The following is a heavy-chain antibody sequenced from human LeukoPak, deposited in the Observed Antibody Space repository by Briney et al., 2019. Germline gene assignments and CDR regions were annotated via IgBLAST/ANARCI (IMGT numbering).Heavy chain of an antibody. CDR1: GFTFDDYA. CDR3: AQDIIPSPYTYDSSRIPYCAH. CDR2: ISGDGGST. Sequence: GGSLRLSCAASGFTFDDYAMHWVRQAPGKGLEWVSLISGDGGSTYYAGSVKGRFTISRDNSKNSLYLQMNSLRTEDTASYYCAQDIIPSPYTYDSSRIPYCAHWAQGTLVTVSS. V-gene: IGHV3-43*02. J-gene: IGHJ4*02. D-gene: IGHD3-22*01.